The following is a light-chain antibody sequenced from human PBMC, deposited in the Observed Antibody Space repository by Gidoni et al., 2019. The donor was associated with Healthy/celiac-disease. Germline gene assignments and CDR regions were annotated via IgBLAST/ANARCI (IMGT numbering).Light chain of an antibody. J-gene: IGKJ2*01. CDR2: WAS. CDR1: QSVLYSSNNKNY. V-gene: IGKV4-1*01. Sequence: DIVMTSSPDSLAVSLGARATINCKSSQSVLYSSNNKNYLAWYQQKPGQPPKLLIYWASTRESGVPDRFSGSGSGTDFTLTISSLQAEDVAVYYCQQYYSTPYTFGQGTKLEIK. CDR3: QQYYSTPYT.